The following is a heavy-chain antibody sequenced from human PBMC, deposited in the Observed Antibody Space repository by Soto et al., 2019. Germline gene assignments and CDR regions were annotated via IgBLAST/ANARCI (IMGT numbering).Heavy chain of an antibody. V-gene: IGHV2-5*02. CDR2: IYWDDNK. CDR1: GFSLSTSGVG. Sequence: QITLKESGPTLVKPTQTLTLTYTFSGFSLSTSGVGVAWIRRPPGKALEWLALIYWDDNKHYRPSLESRLTITKDTSKYQVVLTMTNMDSLDTATYYCAYLPCSGGSCYWFYFSGMDFWGQGTTVTVSS. D-gene: IGHD2-15*01. J-gene: IGHJ6*01. CDR3: AYLPCSGGSCYWFYFSGMDF.